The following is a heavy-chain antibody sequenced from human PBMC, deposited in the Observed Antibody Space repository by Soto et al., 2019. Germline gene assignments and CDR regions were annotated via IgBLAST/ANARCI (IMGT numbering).Heavy chain of an antibody. CDR2: ISGSGGST. V-gene: IGHV3-23*01. CDR3: AKDLSRGAAADYYFDY. CDR1: GFTFSSYA. Sequence: GGSLRLSCAASGFTFSSYAMSWVRQAPGKGLEWVSAISGSGGSTYYADSVKGRFTISRDNSKNTLYLQMNSLRAEDTAVYYCAKDLSRGAAADYYFDYWGQGTLVTVSS. D-gene: IGHD6-13*01. J-gene: IGHJ4*02.